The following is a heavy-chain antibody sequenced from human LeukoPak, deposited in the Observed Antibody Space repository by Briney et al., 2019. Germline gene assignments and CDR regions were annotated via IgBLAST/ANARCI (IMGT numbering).Heavy chain of an antibody. CDR2: IYHSGST. D-gene: IGHD5-12*01. Sequence: SETLSLTCAVYGGSFSGYYWSWIRQPPGKGLEWIGEIYHSGSTNYNPSLKSRVTISVDKSKNQFSLKLSSVTAADTAVYYCARGTSGYDYESIFDYWGQGTLVTVSS. CDR3: ARGTSGYDYESIFDY. J-gene: IGHJ4*02. CDR1: GGSFSGYY. V-gene: IGHV4-34*01.